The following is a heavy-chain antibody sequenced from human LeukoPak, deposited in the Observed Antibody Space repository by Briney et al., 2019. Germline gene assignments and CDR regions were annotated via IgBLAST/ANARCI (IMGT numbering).Heavy chain of an antibody. J-gene: IGHJ3*02. CDR2: IYYSGST. D-gene: IGHD5-18*01. Sequence: SETLSLTCTVSGGSISSSSYYWGWIRQPPGKGLEWIGSIYYSGSTYYNPSLKSQVSISVDTSKNQFSLKLTSVTAADTAVYYCASTGYSYAVNEIHAFDIWGQGTMVTVSS. V-gene: IGHV4-39*01. CDR1: GGSISSSSYY. CDR3: ASTGYSYAVNEIHAFDI.